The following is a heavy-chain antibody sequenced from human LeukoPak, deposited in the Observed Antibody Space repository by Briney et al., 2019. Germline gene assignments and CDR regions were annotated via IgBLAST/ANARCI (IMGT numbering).Heavy chain of an antibody. J-gene: IGHJ5*02. Sequence: SETLSLTCTVSGGSISSYHWSWIRQPPGKGLEWIGYIYYSGSTGYNPSLKSRVTISIGTSKNQFSLKLSSVTAADTAVYYCARQTTEGFDPWGQGVLVTVSS. CDR1: GGSISSYH. D-gene: IGHD4-17*01. CDR2: IYYSGST. CDR3: ARQTTEGFDP. V-gene: IGHV4-59*01.